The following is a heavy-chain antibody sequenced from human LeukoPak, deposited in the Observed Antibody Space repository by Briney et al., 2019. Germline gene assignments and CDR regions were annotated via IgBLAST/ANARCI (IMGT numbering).Heavy chain of an antibody. D-gene: IGHD3-10*01. CDR2: IWYDGSNK. CDR1: GFTFSSYG. Sequence: PGGSLRLSCAASGFTFSSYGMHWVRQAPGKGLEWVAVIWYDGSNKYYADSVKGRFTISRDNSKNTLYLQMNSLRAEDTAVYYCARGGWDYYGSALFDYWGQGTLVTVSS. J-gene: IGHJ4*02. CDR3: ARGGWDYYGSALFDY. V-gene: IGHV3-33*01.